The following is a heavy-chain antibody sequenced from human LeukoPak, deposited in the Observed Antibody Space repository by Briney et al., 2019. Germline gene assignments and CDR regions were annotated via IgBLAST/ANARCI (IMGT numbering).Heavy chain of an antibody. V-gene: IGHV3-9*01. D-gene: IGHD4/OR15-4a*01. J-gene: IGHJ4*02. Sequence: PGRSLRLSCAASGFTFDDYAMHWVRHAPGKGLEWVSGISWNSGSIGYADSVKGRFTISRDNAKNSLYLQMNSLRAEDTALYYCAKASLSMAFDYWGQGTLVTVSS. CDR3: AKASLSMAFDY. CDR1: GFTFDDYA. CDR2: ISWNSGSI.